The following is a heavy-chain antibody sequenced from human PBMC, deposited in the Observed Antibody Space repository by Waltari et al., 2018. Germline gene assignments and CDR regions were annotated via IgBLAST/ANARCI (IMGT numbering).Heavy chain of an antibody. V-gene: IGHV3-53*01. J-gene: IGHJ4*02. CDR2: IDNDGTR. CDR1: GFIVSTNY. CDR3: ATNGDGDCSLCLAQ. Sequence: EVQLVESGGGVIQPGGSLRLSCAASGFIVSTNYMSWVRQAPGKGLGVCSGIDNDGTRLYAYSVNGRFTVSRDNSKNMVHLQMDSLRAEDTAVYYCATNGDGDCSLCLAQWGQGTLVTVSS. D-gene: IGHD2-21*02.